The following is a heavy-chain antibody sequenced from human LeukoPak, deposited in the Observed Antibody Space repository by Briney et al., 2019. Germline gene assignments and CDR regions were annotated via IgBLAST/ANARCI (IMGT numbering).Heavy chain of an antibody. V-gene: IGHV4-34*01. CDR3: ARGLRWLQSKRGLDY. CDR2: INHSGST. CDR1: GGSFSGYY. D-gene: IGHD5-24*01. Sequence: PSETLFLSCAVYGGSFSGYYWSWIRQPPGKGLEWIGEINHSGSTNYNPSLKSRVTISVDTSKNQFSLKLSSVTAAGTAVYYCARGLRWLQSKRGLDYWGHGTLVTVSS. J-gene: IGHJ4*01.